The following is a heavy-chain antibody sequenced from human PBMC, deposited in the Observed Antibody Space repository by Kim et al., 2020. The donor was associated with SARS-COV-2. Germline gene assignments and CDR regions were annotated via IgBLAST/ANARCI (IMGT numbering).Heavy chain of an antibody. J-gene: IGHJ6*02. V-gene: IGHV3-21*01. D-gene: IGHD3-9*01. CDR3: ARAGSYYDILTGYYDHYGMDV. CDR1: GFTFSSYS. CDR2: TSSSSSYI. Sequence: GGSLRLSCAASGFTFSSYSMNWVRQAPGKGLEWVSSTSSSSSYIYYADSVKGRFTISRDNAKNSLYLQMNSLRAEDTAVYYCARAGSYYDILTGYYDHYGMDVWGQGTTITVSS.